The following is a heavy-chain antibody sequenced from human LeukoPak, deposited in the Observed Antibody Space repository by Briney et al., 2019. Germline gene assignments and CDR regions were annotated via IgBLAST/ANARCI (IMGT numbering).Heavy chain of an antibody. V-gene: IGHV4-59*01. J-gene: IGHJ4*02. CDR1: GGSISSYY. CDR3: ARDPPGSGSYYDY. D-gene: IGHD3-10*01. Sequence: SETLSLTCTVPGGSISSYYWSWIRQPPGKGLEWIGYIYYSGSTNYNPSLKSRVTISVDTSKNQFSLKMSSVTAADTAVYYCARDPPGSGSYYDYWGQGTLVTVSS. CDR2: IYYSGST.